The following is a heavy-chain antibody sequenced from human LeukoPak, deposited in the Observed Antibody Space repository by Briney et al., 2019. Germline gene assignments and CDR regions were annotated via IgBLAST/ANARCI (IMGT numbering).Heavy chain of an antibody. J-gene: IGHJ4*02. CDR3: AKDRGEVTYSGYVTFDY. Sequence: GGSLRLSCAASGFTFSSYTMHWVRQIPGERPEWVSSISGDTTYIYYADSLKGRFTISRDNTNTSLFLQMNSLRAEDTAVYYCAKDRGEVTYSGYVTFDYWGQGTLVTVSS. V-gene: IGHV3-21*04. CDR2: ISGDTTYI. CDR1: GFTFSSYT. D-gene: IGHD5-12*01.